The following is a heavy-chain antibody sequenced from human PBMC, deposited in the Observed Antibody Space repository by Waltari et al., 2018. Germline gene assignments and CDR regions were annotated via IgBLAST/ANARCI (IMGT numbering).Heavy chain of an antibody. Sequence: EVQLVESGGGLVKPGGSLRLSCVASGFKFSAYAMNWVRQAPGKGLEWVSSIGSSSRFMDYADSVRGRFTVSRDNAKNTLYLQMDTLRAEDTAVYYCAREGAEQWVVEDYGMDVWGQGTTVTVSS. CDR3: AREGAEQWVVEDYGMDV. V-gene: IGHV3-21*02. CDR2: IGSSSRFM. J-gene: IGHJ6*02. CDR1: GFKFSAYA. D-gene: IGHD6-19*01.